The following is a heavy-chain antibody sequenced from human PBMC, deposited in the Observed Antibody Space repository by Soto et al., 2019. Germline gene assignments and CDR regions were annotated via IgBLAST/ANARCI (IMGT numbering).Heavy chain of an antibody. CDR1: GFTLSNYG. D-gene: IGHD4-4*01. Sequence: GGSLRPSCAASGFTLSNYGMHWVRQAPGKGLEWVAGIWSGGSSKYDADSVKGRFTISRDNSKNTLYLQMNSLRAEDTAVYYCARALQYQNWLDPWGQGTLVTVSS. CDR2: IWSGGSSK. CDR3: ARALQYQNWLDP. J-gene: IGHJ5*02. V-gene: IGHV3-33*01.